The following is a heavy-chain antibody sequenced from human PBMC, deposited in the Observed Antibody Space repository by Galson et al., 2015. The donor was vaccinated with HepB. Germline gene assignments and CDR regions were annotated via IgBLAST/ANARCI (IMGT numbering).Heavy chain of an antibody. V-gene: IGHV3-30*04. Sequence: SLRLSCAASGFTFSSYAMHGVRQAPGKGLEWVAVISDDGSNKYYADSVKGRFTISRDNSKNTLYLQMNSLRAEDTAVYYCAKRGFSYGLTSGSYDFWGQGTLVTVSS. CDR1: GFTFSSYA. CDR3: AKRGFSYGLTSGSYDF. CDR2: ISDDGSNK. J-gene: IGHJ4*02. D-gene: IGHD5-18*01.